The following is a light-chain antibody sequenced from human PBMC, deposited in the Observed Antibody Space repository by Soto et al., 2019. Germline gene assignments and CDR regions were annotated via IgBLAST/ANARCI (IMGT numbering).Light chain of an antibody. CDR1: SSDVGGYNY. V-gene: IGLV2-14*03. CDR2: DVT. J-gene: IGLJ1*01. Sequence: QSALTQPASVSGSPGQSITISCTGTSSDVGGYNYVSWYQQHPGKAPKLMIYDVTNRPSGVSNRFSGSKSDNTASLAISGLQAEDEADYYCCSYTNSRAYVFGTVTKLTVL. CDR3: CSYTNSRAYV.